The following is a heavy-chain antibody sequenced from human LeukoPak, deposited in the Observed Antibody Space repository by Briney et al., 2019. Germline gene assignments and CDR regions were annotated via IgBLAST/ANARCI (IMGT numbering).Heavy chain of an antibody. J-gene: IGHJ4*02. V-gene: IGHV1-69*04. CDR1: GGTFSSYA. D-gene: IGHD6-19*01. CDR2: IIPILGIA. Sequence: GASVKVSCKASGGTFSSYAISWVRQAPGQGLEWMGRIIPILGIANYAQKFQGRVTITADKSTSTAYMELSSLRSEDTAVYYCARDESIAVAGRPFDYWGQGTLVTVSS. CDR3: ARDESIAVAGRPFDY.